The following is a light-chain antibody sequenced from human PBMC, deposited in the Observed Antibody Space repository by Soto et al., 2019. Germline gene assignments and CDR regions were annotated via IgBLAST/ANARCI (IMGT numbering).Light chain of an antibody. V-gene: IGKV1-5*03. J-gene: IGKJ4*01. CDR2: KAS. Sequence: TQSPSTLSASVGDGFTITCGASHHMVAGLAWYQQKPGKAPKLLIYKASILESGVPSRFSGSGSGTEFTLTISSLQPDDSATYYCQQHSNYPLTFGGGTKVEIK. CDR1: HHMVAG. CDR3: QQHSNYPLT.